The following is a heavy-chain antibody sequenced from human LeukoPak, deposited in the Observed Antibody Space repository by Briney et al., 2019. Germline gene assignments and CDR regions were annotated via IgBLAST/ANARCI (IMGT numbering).Heavy chain of an antibody. CDR3: ARFLSGSHDAFDI. J-gene: IGHJ3*02. CDR1: GYTFTGYW. CDR2: INPNSGGT. V-gene: IGHV1-2*06. Sequence: ASVKVSCKASGYTFTGYWHWVRQAPGQGLEWMGRINPNSGGTDYAQKFQGRVTMTRDTSISTAYMELSSLRSDDTAVYYCARFLSGSHDAFDIWGQETMVTVSS. D-gene: IGHD1-26*01.